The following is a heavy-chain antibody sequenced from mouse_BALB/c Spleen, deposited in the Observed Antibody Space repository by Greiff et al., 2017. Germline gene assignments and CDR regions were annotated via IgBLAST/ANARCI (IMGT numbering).Heavy chain of an antibody. Sequence: DVMLVESGGGLVQPGGSLKLSCAASGFTFSSYTMSWVRQTPEKRLEWVAYISNGGGSTYYPDTVKGRFTISRDNAKNTLYLQMSSLKSEDTAMYYCARGGSNYAMDYWGQGTSVTVSS. CDR2: ISNGGGST. V-gene: IGHV5-12-2*01. CDR1: GFTFSSYT. CDR3: ARGGSNYAMDY. D-gene: IGHD1-1*02. J-gene: IGHJ4*01.